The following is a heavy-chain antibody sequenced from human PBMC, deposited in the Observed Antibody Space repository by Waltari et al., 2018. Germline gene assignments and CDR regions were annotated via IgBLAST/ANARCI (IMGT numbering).Heavy chain of an antibody. Sequence: EVQLVESGGGLVQPGGSLRLSCAASGFSVSGVYMTWVRQAPGKGLQWVSIIYSGGSTYYADSVKGRFTNSRDNSKNTVFLQMNSLRVDDTAVYYCARPVGNETWGQGTLVTVSS. J-gene: IGHJ5*02. CDR3: ARPVGNET. CDR2: IYSGGST. D-gene: IGHD1-26*01. CDR1: GFSVSGVY. V-gene: IGHV3-53*01.